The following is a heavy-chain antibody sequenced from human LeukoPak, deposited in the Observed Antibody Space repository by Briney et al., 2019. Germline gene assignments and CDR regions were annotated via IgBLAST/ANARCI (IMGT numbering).Heavy chain of an antibody. CDR3: VRGRGYSGYGRFDY. V-gene: IGHV4-34*01. Sequence: SETLSLTCAVYGGSFSGYYWSWIRQPPGKGLEWIGEINHSGSTNYNPSLKSRVTISVDTSKNQFSLKLSSVTAADTAVYYCVRGRGYSGYGRFDYWGQGTLVTVSS. J-gene: IGHJ4*02. CDR2: INHSGST. CDR1: GGSFSGYY. D-gene: IGHD5-12*01.